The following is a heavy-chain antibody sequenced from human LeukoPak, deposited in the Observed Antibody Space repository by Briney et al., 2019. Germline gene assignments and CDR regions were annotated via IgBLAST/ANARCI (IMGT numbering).Heavy chain of an antibody. Sequence: GGSLRLSCAASGFTFSSYSMNWVRQAPGKGLEWVSSISSSSSYIYYADSVKGRFTISRDNAKNSLYLQMNSLRAEDTAVYYCARAMVRGVTRPDYWGQGTLVTVSS. CDR2: ISSSSSYI. J-gene: IGHJ4*02. V-gene: IGHV3-21*01. CDR1: GFTFSSYS. D-gene: IGHD3-10*01. CDR3: ARAMVRGVTRPDY.